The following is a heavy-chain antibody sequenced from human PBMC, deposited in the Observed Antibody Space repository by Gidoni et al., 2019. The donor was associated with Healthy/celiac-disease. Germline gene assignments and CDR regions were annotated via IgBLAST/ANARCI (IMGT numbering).Heavy chain of an antibody. D-gene: IGHD3-3*01. J-gene: IGHJ4*02. CDR3: ARFDFLSGQGSDY. V-gene: IGHV4-39*01. Sequence: QLQLQESCPGLVTPSETVSLTCTVSGGTISSRSYYWGWIRQPPGKGLEWIGSIDYSGSTSDNPSITSRVTISVDTSKQQFSLKLSSVTAADTAVYYCARFDFLSGQGSDYWVQGTLVTGSS. CDR1: GGTISSRSYY. CDR2: IDYSGST.